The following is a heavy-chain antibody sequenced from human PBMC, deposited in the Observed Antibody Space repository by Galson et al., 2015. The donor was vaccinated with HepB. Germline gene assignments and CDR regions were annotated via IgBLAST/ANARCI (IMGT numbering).Heavy chain of an antibody. D-gene: IGHD5-18*01. CDR2: ISSSSSTI. V-gene: IGHV3-48*01. Sequence: SLRLSCAASGFTFSSYSMNWVRQAPGKGLEWVSYISSSSSTIYYADSVKGRFTISRDNAKNSLYLQMNSLRAEDTAVYYCARDSRHRMVTLTEPFDYWGQGNLVTVSS. J-gene: IGHJ4*02. CDR3: ARDSRHRMVTLTEPFDY. CDR1: GFTFSSYS.